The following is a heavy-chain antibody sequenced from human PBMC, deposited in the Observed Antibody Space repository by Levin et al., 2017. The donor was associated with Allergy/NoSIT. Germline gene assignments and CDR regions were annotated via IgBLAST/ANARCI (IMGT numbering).Heavy chain of an antibody. Sequence: GGSLRLSCAASGFTFSSYDMHWVRQATGKGLEWVSAIGTAGDTYYPGSVKGRFTISRENAKNSLYLQMNSLRAGDTAVYYCARAKSSGWYSWYFDLWGRGTLVTVSS. D-gene: IGHD6-19*01. CDR2: IGTAGDT. CDR1: GFTFSSYD. J-gene: IGHJ2*01. CDR3: ARAKSSGWYSWYFDL. V-gene: IGHV3-13*01.